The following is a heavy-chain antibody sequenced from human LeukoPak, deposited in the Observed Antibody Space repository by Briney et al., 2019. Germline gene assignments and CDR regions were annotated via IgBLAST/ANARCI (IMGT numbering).Heavy chain of an antibody. CDR1: GFTFSSYG. J-gene: IGHJ4*02. CDR3: AKDVYYYDSSVFDY. V-gene: IGHV3-30*18. Sequence: GRSLRLSCAASGFTFSSYGMHWVRQAPGKGLEWVAVISYDGSNKYYADSVKGRFTISRVNSKNTLCLQMNSLRAEDTAVYYCAKDVYYYDSSVFDYWGQGTLVTVSS. D-gene: IGHD3-22*01. CDR2: ISYDGSNK.